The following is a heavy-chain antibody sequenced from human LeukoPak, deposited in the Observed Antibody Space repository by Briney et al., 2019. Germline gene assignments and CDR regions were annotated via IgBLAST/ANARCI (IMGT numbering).Heavy chain of an antibody. CDR1: GFTFTNSA. J-gene: IGHJ4*02. V-gene: IGHV1-58*02. CDR3: AADDLTRVY. Sequence: ASVKVSCKASGFTFTNSAIQWVRQARGQRLEWIGWIVVGGGKTNYAQKFQERVTISRDMSTSTAYMELSSLRYDDTAVYYCAADDLTRVYWGVGTLITASS. CDR2: IVVGGGKT.